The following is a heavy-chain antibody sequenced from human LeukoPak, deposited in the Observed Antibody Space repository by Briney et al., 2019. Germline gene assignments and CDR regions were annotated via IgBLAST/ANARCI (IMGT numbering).Heavy chain of an antibody. D-gene: IGHD1-7*01. V-gene: IGHV1-8*01. CDR1: GYSFTSYD. J-gene: IGHJ5*01. CDR2: MNPNSGNT. Sequence: GASVKVSCKASGYSFTSYDINWVRQATGQGLEWMGWMNPNSGNTAYAQTFQGRVTMTRDTSISTAYMELSSLRSEDIAVYYCVRSMTNYFDSWGQGTLVTVSS. CDR3: VRSMTNYFDS.